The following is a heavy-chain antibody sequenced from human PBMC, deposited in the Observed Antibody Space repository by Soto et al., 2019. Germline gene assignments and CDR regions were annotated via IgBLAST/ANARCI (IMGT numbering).Heavy chain of an antibody. D-gene: IGHD3-9*01. J-gene: IGHJ4*02. CDR2: ISYDGSNK. CDR1: GFTFSSYG. CDR3: AKDREITYYDIVAEFDY. V-gene: IGHV3-30*18. Sequence: QVQLVESGGGVVQPGRSLRLSCAASGFTFSSYGMHWVRQAPGKGLEWVAVISYDGSNKYYADSVKGRFTISRDNSKNTLYLQMNSLRAEDTAVYYCAKDREITYYDIVAEFDYWGQGTLVTVSS.